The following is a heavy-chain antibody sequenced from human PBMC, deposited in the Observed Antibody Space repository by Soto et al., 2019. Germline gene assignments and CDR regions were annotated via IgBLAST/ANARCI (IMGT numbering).Heavy chain of an antibody. J-gene: IGHJ6*02. CDR2: IIPISGTA. CDR1: GGNFSSYA. V-gene: IGHV1-69*01. D-gene: IGHD2-2*01. Sequence: QVQLVQSGAEVKKPGSSVKVSCKASGGNFSSYAISWVRQAPGQGLEWMGGIIPISGTANYAQKFQGRVTITADESTSTVYMGLSSLRSEDTAVYFCARSQGSSTSLEIYYYYYYGMDVWGQGTTVTVSS. CDR3: ARSQGSSTSLEIYYYYYYGMDV.